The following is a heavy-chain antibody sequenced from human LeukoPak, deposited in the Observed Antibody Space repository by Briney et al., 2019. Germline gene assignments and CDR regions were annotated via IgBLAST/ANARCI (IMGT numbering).Heavy chain of an antibody. CDR1: GFTFSNYA. CDR2: ISGAVGGGT. D-gene: IGHD3-10*01. Sequence: PGGSLRLSCAASGFTFSNYAMNWVRQAPGKGLEWVSAISGAVGGGTYYADVVKGRFTISRDNSKNTLYLQMNSLRADDTATYYCAKGTERYREVSSYDFWGQETLVAVSS. CDR3: AKGTERYREVSSYDF. V-gene: IGHV3-23*01. J-gene: IGHJ4*02.